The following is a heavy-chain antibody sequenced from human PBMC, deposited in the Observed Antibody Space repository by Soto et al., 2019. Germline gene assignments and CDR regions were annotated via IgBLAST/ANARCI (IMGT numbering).Heavy chain of an antibody. CDR2: IGTAGDT. D-gene: IGHD3-9*01. Sequence: GGSLRLSCAASGFTFSSYDMHWVRQATGKGLEWVSAIGTAGDTYYPGSVKGRLTISRENAKNSLYLQMNSLRAGDTAVYYCARGLVNHDAFDIWGQGTMVTVSS. CDR1: GFTFSSYD. CDR3: ARGLVNHDAFDI. V-gene: IGHV3-13*01. J-gene: IGHJ3*02.